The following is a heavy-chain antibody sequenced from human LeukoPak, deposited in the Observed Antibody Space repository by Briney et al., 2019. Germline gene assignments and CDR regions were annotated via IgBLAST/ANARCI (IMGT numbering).Heavy chain of an antibody. J-gene: IGHJ6*03. CDR3: ARDGSSWYSDYYMDV. D-gene: IGHD6-13*01. CDR1: GFTFRSYA. CDR2: ISYDGSNK. V-gene: IGHV3-30*04. Sequence: GGSLRLSCAASGFTFRSYAMHWVRQAPGKGLEWVAVISYDGSNKYYADSVKGRFTISRDNSKNTLYLQMNSLRAEDTAVYYCARDGSSWYSDYYMDVWGKGTTVTVSS.